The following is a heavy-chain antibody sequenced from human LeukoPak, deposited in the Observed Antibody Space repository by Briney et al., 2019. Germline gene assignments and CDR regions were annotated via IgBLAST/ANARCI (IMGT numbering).Heavy chain of an antibody. V-gene: IGHV3-49*03. CDR1: GFTFGDYA. CDR2: IRSKAYGGTT. J-gene: IGHJ3*02. D-gene: IGHD4-23*01. Sequence: GGSLRLSCTASGFTFGDYAMSWFRQAPGKGLEWVGFIRSKAYGGTTEYAASVKGRFTISRDDSKSIAYLQMNSLKTEDTAVYYCTRATVVTLHDAFDIWGQGTMVTVSS. CDR3: TRATVVTLHDAFDI.